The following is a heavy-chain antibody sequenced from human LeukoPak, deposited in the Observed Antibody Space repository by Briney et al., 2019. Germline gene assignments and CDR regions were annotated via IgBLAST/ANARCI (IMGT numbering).Heavy chain of an antibody. CDR1: GGSISSYY. Sequence: SETLSLTCTVSGGSISSYYWSWIRQPPGKGLEWIGYIYYSGSTNYNPSLESRVTISVDTSKNQFSLKLSSVTAADTAVYYCARSDCSSTSCYVDYWGQGTLVTVSS. J-gene: IGHJ4*02. V-gene: IGHV4-59*01. CDR3: ARSDCSSTSCYVDY. D-gene: IGHD2-2*01. CDR2: IYYSGST.